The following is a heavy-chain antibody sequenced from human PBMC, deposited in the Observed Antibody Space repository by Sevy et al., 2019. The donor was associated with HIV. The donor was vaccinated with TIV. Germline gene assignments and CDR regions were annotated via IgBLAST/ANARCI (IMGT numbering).Heavy chain of an antibody. CDR2: IYSANGDT. CDR3: AIDEDV. J-gene: IGHJ6*02. V-gene: IGHV1-3*01. CDR1: GDTFNTYK. Sequence: ASVKVSCKASGDTFNTYKIHWVRQAPGQGLEWMGWIYSANGDTRYSQRFQARVTITWDTSASTAYMELSGLTSEDTAVYYCAIDEDVWGQGTTVTVSS.